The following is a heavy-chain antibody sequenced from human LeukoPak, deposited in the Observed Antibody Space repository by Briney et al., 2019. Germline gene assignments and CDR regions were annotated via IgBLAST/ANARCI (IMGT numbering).Heavy chain of an antibody. Sequence: GASVKVSCKASGGTFSSYAISWVRQAPGQGLDGMGWISAYNCNTNYPQKLQDRLTKPPDTSTRTATMELRSLRSDDTAVYYCARDSRIQLWGGRGYYFDYWGQGTLVTVSS. CDR2: ISAYNCNT. CDR1: GGTFSSYA. CDR3: ARDSRIQLWGGRGYYFDY. V-gene: IGHV1-18*01. D-gene: IGHD5-18*01. J-gene: IGHJ4*02.